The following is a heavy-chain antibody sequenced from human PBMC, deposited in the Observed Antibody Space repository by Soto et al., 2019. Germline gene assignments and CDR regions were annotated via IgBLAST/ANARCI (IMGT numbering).Heavy chain of an antibody. CDR2: IYPGDSDT. J-gene: IGHJ4*02. Sequence: GESLKISCKGSGYSFTSYWIGWVRQMPGKGLEWMGIIYPGDSDTRYSPSFQGQVTISADKSISTAYLQWSSLKASDTAMYYCARNTSHYYDSSGYWGPSDYWGQGTLVTVSS. D-gene: IGHD3-22*01. CDR1: GYSFTSYW. CDR3: ARNTSHYYDSSGYWGPSDY. V-gene: IGHV5-51*01.